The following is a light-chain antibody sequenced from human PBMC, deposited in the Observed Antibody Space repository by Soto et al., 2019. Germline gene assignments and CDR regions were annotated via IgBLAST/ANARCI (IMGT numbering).Light chain of an antibody. CDR1: QGISSY. CDR3: QQLNSYPQNT. J-gene: IGKJ2*01. CDR2: AAS. Sequence: DIQLTQSPSFLSASVGDRVTITCRASQGISSYLAWYQQKPGKAPKLQIYAASTLQSGVPSRFSGSGSGTEFTLTISSLQPEDFATYYCQQLNSYPQNTFGQGTKLEIK. V-gene: IGKV1-9*01.